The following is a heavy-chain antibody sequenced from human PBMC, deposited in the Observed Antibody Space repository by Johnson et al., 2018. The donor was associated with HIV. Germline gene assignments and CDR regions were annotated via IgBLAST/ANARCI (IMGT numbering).Heavy chain of an antibody. CDR1: GLTFSSYA. D-gene: IGHD3-3*01. J-gene: IGHJ3*02. CDR2: INSDGSNT. V-gene: IGHV3-74*02. Sequence: VQLVESGGGVVQPGRSLRLSCAASGLTFSSYAMSWVRQAPGKGLEWVSRINSDGSNTTYADSVKGRFTISRDNAKNTLYLQMHNLRAEDTAVYYCARVGAITIFGVVIIDDAFDIWGQGTMVTVSS. CDR3: ARVGAITIFGVVIIDDAFDI.